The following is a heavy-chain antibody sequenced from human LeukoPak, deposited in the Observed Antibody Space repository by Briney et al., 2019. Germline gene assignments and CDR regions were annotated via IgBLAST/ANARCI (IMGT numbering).Heavy chain of an antibody. V-gene: IGHV3-30-3*01. J-gene: IGHJ3*02. Sequence: PGRSLRLSCAASGFTFSSYAMHWVRQAPGKGLEWVAVISYDGSNKYYADSVKGRFTISRDNSKNTLYLQMNSLRAEDTAVYYCARGRDIVGATDAFDIWGQGTMVTVSS. D-gene: IGHD1-26*01. CDR3: ARGRDIVGATDAFDI. CDR2: ISYDGSNK. CDR1: GFTFSSYA.